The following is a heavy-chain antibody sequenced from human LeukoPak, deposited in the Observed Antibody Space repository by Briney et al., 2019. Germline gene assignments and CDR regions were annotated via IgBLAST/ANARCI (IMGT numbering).Heavy chain of an antibody. V-gene: IGHV4-34*01. J-gene: IGHJ4*02. CDR2: INHSGST. Sequence: SETLSLTCAVYGGSFSGYYWSWIRQPAGKGLEWIGEINHSGSTNCNPSLKSRVTISVDTSKNQFSLKLSSVTAADTAVYYCARAGRDGYKIGSFDYWGQGTLVTVSS. CDR1: GGSFSGYY. D-gene: IGHD5-24*01. CDR3: ARAGRDGYKIGSFDY.